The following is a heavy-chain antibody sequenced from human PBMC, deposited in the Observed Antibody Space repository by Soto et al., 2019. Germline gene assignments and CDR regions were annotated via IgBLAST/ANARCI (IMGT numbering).Heavy chain of an antibody. J-gene: IGHJ4*02. CDR1: GFTFSSYA. CDR3: AKGPASQNALVDY. D-gene: IGHD2-2*01. CDR2: ISGTGGST. V-gene: IGHV3-23*01. Sequence: GGSLRLSCAASGFTFSSYAMSWVRQAPGKGLEWVSAISGTGGSTYYADSVKGRFTISRDNSKNTLYLQMNSLRAEDTAGYYCAKGPASQNALVDYWGQGTLVTVSS.